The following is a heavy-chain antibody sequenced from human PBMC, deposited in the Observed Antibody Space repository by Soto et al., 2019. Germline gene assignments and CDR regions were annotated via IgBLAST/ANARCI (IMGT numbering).Heavy chain of an antibody. CDR2: INAGNGNT. Sequence: ASVKVSCKASGYTFTSYAMHWVRQAPGQRLEWMGWINAGNGNTKYSQKFQGRVTITRDTSASTAYMELSSLRSEDTAVYYCAKAGQWLAGTTDYFDYWGQGTLVTVSS. CDR1: GYTFTSYA. V-gene: IGHV1-3*01. CDR3: AKAGQWLAGTTDYFDY. D-gene: IGHD6-19*01. J-gene: IGHJ4*02.